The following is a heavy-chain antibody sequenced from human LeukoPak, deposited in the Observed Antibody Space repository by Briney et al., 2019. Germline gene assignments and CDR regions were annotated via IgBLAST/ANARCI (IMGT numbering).Heavy chain of an antibody. Sequence: SETLSLTRTVSGGSISRYYWRWIRQPAGKGLEWIGRIYTSGSTNYNPSLKSRFTMSVDTSKNQFSLKLSSVTAADTAVYYCARQLDTSGDYAGFFDSWGQGALVTV. J-gene: IGHJ4*02. V-gene: IGHV4-4*07. D-gene: IGHD3-9*01. CDR2: IYTSGST. CDR3: ARQLDTSGDYAGFFDS. CDR1: GGSISRYY.